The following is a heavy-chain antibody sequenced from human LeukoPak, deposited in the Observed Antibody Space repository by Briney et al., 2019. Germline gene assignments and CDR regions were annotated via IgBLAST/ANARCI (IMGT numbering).Heavy chain of an antibody. J-gene: IGHJ6*03. D-gene: IGHD6-6*01. Sequence: GGSLRLSCAASGFTFSSYSMSWVRQAPGKGLEWVAGINWNGASTGYADSVRGRFTISRDNAKNSLYLQMNSLRAEDTALYYCARAVCPTIKFCDSSYFMDVWGKGTTVNVS. CDR3: ARAVCPTIKFCDSSYFMDV. V-gene: IGHV3-20*04. CDR2: INWNGAST. CDR1: GFTFSSYS.